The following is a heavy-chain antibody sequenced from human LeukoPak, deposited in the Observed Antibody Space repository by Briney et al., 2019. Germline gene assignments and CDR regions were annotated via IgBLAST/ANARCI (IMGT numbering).Heavy chain of an antibody. CDR2: IRSNTDSGTT. CDR3: STREHRYYGSGTYPVAFDI. J-gene: IGHJ3*02. D-gene: IGHD3-10*01. V-gene: IGHV3-15*01. CDR1: GFTFSNAW. Sequence: GGSLRLSCAASGFTFSNAWMNWLRQAPGEGLEWVGRIRSNTDSGTTDYAAPVKGRFTISRDDSINTLYLRLNGLKTADTAVYYCSTREHRYYGSGTYPVAFDIWGQGTMVTVSS.